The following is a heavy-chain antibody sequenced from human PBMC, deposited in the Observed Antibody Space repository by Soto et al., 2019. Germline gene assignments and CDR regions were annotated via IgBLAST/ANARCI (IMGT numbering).Heavy chain of an antibody. D-gene: IGHD2-2*01. CDR3: ARDSNQLRHYDY. CDR1: GGSISSGGYY. CDR2: IYYSGST. V-gene: IGHV4-31*03. J-gene: IGHJ4*02. Sequence: SETLSLTCTVSGGSISSGGYYWSWIRQHPGKGLEWIGYIYYSGSTYYNPSLKSRVTISVDTSKNQFSLKLSSVTAADTAVYYCARDSNQLRHYDYWGQGTLVTVSS.